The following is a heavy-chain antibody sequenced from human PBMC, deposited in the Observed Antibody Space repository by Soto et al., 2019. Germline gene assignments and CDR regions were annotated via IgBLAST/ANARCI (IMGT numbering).Heavy chain of an antibody. V-gene: IGHV1-69*01. CDR2: IIPISGTA. CDR3: ARDVDTAMVTGYYYYYGMDV. J-gene: IGHJ6*02. Sequence: GASVKVSCKASGGTFSSYAISWVRQAPGQGLEWMGGIIPISGTANYAQKFQGRVTITADESTSTAYMELSSLRSEDTAVYYCARDVDTAMVTGYYYYYGMDVWGQGTTVTVSS. CDR1: GGTFSSYA. D-gene: IGHD5-18*01.